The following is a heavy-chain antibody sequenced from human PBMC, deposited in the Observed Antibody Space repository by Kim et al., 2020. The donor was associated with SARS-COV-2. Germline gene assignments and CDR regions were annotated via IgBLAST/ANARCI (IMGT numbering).Heavy chain of an antibody. D-gene: IGHD4-17*01. CDR1: GASMSGY. V-gene: IGHV4-59*08. Sequence: SETLSLTCAVSGASMSGYWSWIRQPPGKSPEWIAYVYHTGSASSNPSLKSRATMSIDTSTKHISLKLTSLTAADTAIYYCARLDYGDYNEAFDLWGPGTLVTVSS. CDR3: ARLDYGDYNEAFDL. J-gene: IGHJ3*01. CDR2: VYHTGSA.